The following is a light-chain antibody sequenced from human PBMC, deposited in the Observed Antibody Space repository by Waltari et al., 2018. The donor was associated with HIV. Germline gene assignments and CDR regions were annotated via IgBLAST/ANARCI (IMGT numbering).Light chain of an antibody. J-gene: IGLJ1*01. CDR3: SSYAGSNNFV. Sequence: QSALTQPPSASASPRQPVTISCTGTTSSVGGYNDASWYQQHPGKAPKLMIYEVTKRPSGVPDRFSGSKSGNTASLTVSVLQAEDEADYYCSSYAGSNNFVFGTGTKVTVL. CDR1: TSSVGGYND. CDR2: EVT. V-gene: IGLV2-8*01.